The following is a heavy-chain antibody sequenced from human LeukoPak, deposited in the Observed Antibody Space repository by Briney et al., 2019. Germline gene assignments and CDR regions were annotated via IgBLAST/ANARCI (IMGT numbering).Heavy chain of an antibody. CDR3: AREIRLRGFDY. J-gene: IGHJ4*02. V-gene: IGHV3-21*01. CDR1: GFTFSSYS. Sequence: GGSLRPSCAASGFTFSSYSMNWVRQAPGKGLEWVSSISSSSSYIYYADSVKGRFTISRDNAKNSLYLQMSSLRAEDTAVYYCAREIRLRGFDYWGQGTLVTVSS. D-gene: IGHD5-18*01. CDR2: ISSSSSYI.